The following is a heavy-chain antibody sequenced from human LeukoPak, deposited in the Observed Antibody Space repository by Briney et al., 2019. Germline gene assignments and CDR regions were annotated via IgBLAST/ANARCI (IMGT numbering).Heavy chain of an antibody. J-gene: IGHJ6*03. V-gene: IGHV4-34*01. CDR3: ARIRGFGADYYYYYMDV. CDR1: GGSFSGYY. Sequence: SETLSLTCAVYGGSFSGYYWSWIRQPPGNGLEWNGEINHSGSTNYNPSLKSRVPISVDTSKNQYSLKLSSVTAAETAVYYCARIRGFGADYYYYYMDVWGKGTKVTVSS. CDR2: INHSGST. D-gene: IGHD3-10*01.